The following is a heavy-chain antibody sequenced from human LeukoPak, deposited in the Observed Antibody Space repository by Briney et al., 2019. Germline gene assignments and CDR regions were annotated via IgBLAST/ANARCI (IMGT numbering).Heavy chain of an antibody. D-gene: IGHD3-22*01. V-gene: IGHV1-46*01. Sequence: ASVKVSCKASGYTFTTYYMHWVRQAPGQGLEWMGILNPSSGSTSYAQKFQGRVTMTRDTSTSTFYMELRSLKSEDTAVYYCARDGEYYDSSGSYFDYWGQGTLVTVSS. CDR1: GYTFTTYY. CDR3: ARDGEYYDSSGSYFDY. CDR2: LNPSSGST. J-gene: IGHJ4*02.